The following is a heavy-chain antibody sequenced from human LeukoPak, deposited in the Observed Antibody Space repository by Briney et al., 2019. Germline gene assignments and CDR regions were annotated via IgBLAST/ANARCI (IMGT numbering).Heavy chain of an antibody. CDR2: IYYSGST. CDR1: GGSISSYY. J-gene: IGHJ6*02. D-gene: IGHD6-6*01. V-gene: IGHV4-59*01. Sequence: NTSETLSLTCTVSGGSISSYYWSWIRQPPGKGLEWIGYIYYSGSTNYNPSLKSRVTISVDTSKNQFSLKLSSVTAADTAVYYCARRPGMDVWGQGTTVTVSS. CDR3: ARRPGMDV.